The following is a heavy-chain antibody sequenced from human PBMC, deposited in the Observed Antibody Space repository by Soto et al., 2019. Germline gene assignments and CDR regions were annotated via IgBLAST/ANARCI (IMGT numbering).Heavy chain of an antibody. CDR3: VRHRRDFWSGSTPGREYYYYYMDV. CDR1: GGSISSYY. D-gene: IGHD3-3*01. CDR2: IYYSGST. Sequence: SETLSLTCTVSGGSISSYYWSWIRQPPWKGLEWIGYIYYSGSTNYNPSLKSRVTISVDTSKNQFSLKLSSVTAADTAVYYCVRHRRDFWSGSTPGREYYYYYMDVWGKGTTVTVSS. V-gene: IGHV4-59*08. J-gene: IGHJ6*03.